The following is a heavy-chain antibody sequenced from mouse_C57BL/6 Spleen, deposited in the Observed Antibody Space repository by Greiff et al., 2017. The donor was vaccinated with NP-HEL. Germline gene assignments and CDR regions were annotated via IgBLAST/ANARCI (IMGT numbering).Heavy chain of an antibody. CDR2: IYPGGGGT. CDR1: GYAFTSYW. CDR3: AGGGYYGRSCFDY. J-gene: IGHJ2*01. V-gene: IGHV1-82*01. D-gene: IGHD1-1*01. Sequence: QVQLQQSGPELVKPGASVKISCKASGYAFTSYWMNWVKQRPGQGLEWIGRIYPGGGGTNYNGKFKSKATLTADKSSSTAYMQLSSLTSEDSAVYYCAGGGYYGRSCFDYWGQGTTLTVSS.